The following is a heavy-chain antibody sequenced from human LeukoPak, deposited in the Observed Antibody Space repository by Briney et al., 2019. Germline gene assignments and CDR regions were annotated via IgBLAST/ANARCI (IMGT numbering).Heavy chain of an antibody. D-gene: IGHD2-2*01. J-gene: IGHJ4*02. V-gene: IGHV4-39*01. CDR1: GGSISSSSYY. CDR2: IYYSGST. CDR3: ARHMCSSTSCPFDY. Sequence: SETLSLTCTVSGGSISSSSYYWGWIRQPPGKGLEWIGSIYYSGSTYYNPSLKSRVTISVDTSKNQFSLKLSSVTAADTAVYYCARHMCSSTSCPFDYWGQGTLVTVSS.